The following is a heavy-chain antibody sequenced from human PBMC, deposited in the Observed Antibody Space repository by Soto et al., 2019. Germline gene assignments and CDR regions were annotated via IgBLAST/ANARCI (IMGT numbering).Heavy chain of an antibody. V-gene: IGHV3-48*02. J-gene: IGHJ4*02. CDR3: VRQRGVMTAFAYFDY. D-gene: IGHD2-21*02. CDR1: GFTFKTFV. CDR2: ISGSTDTR. Sequence: EVQLVESGGGLVQPGGSLRLSCAASGFTFKTFVMNWVRQAPGKGLEGVSYISGSTDTRNFADSVRGRFTISRDNAKNSMFLQMDSLIDEDKAVYYCVRQRGVMTAFAYFDYWGQGTLVTVSS.